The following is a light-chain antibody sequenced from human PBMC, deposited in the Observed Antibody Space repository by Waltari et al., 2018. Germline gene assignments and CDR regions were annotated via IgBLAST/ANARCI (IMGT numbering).Light chain of an antibody. CDR3: QQRSQCPPVT. CDR2: DAS. CDR1: QSVTTY. J-gene: IGKJ3*01. Sequence: EIVLTQSPATLSLSPGERATLSCRASQSVTTYLAWYQQKPGQAPRLLIYDASNRATGIPARFSGSGSGTDFTLTISSLEPEDFAIYYCQQRSQCPPVTFGPGTKVNIK. V-gene: IGKV3-11*01.